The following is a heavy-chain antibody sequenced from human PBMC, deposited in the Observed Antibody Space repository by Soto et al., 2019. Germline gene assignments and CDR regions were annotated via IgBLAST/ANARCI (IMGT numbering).Heavy chain of an antibody. D-gene: IGHD2-8*01. CDR2: ISNNSSVR. CDR1: GFTFSNYS. Sequence: LSLSCAASGFTFSNYSLNWVRQAPGAALECLSYISNNSSVRYNADPVNGRFSISRYNGKNSLYLPMNRLRDEDTDVYYCARDRDAYCSNGVCSGPYFDYWGRGTLVTVSS. J-gene: IGHJ4*02. CDR3: ARDRDAYCSNGVCSGPYFDY. V-gene: IGHV3-48*02.